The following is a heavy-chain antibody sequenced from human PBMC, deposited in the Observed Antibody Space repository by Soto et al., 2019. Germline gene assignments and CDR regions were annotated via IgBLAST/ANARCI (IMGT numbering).Heavy chain of an antibody. CDR2: ISGNGANT. J-gene: IGHJ4*02. Sequence: GGSLRLSCAASGFSFSHYWMHWVRQSPGEGLEWVSTISGNGANTHYADSVKGRFSISRDNSKNTLYIQMNSLRAEDTAVYFCAKDYGSSRYFFDYWGQGALVTVSS. CDR3: AKDYGSSRYFFDY. CDR1: GFSFSHYW. D-gene: IGHD6-19*01. V-gene: IGHV3-23*01.